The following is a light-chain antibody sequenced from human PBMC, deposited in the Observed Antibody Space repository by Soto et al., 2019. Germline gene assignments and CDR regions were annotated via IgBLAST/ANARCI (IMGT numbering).Light chain of an antibody. Sequence: DIPMTQSPSTLSAFVGDRVAITCRASQHISTYLAWYQQKPGKAPNLLIYMASTLHSGVPSRFSGSGSGTEFTLTISSMQPDEFETYYCQQYHSSSWTFGQGTKVEIK. J-gene: IGKJ1*01. V-gene: IGKV1-5*03. CDR2: MAS. CDR1: QHISTY. CDR3: QQYHSSSWT.